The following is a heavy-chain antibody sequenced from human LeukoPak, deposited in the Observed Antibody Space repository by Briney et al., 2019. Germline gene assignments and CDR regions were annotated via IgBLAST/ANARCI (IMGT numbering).Heavy chain of an antibody. V-gene: IGHV3-23*01. CDR3: ARDGDGYINFDY. CDR1: GFTFSSYA. D-gene: IGHD5-24*01. CDR2: ISGSGGST. Sequence: GGSLRLSCAASGFTFSSYAMSWVRQAPGKGLEWVSAISGSGGSTYYADSVKGRFTISRDNSKNTLYLQMNSLRAEDTAVYYCARDGDGYINFDYWGQGTLVTVSS. J-gene: IGHJ4*02.